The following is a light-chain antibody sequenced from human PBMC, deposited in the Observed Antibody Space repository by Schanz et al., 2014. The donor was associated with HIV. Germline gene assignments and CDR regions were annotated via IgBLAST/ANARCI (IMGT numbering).Light chain of an antibody. CDR3: QVWDSNSDHWV. V-gene: IGLV3-21*04. J-gene: IGLJ3*02. CDR2: YDS. CDR1: NIGSKS. Sequence: SYELTQQPSVSVAPGKTARITCGGNNIGSKSVHWYQQKPGQAPVLVIYYDSDRPSGIPERFSGSNSGNTATLTISRVEAGDEADYYCQVWDSNSDHWVFGGGTKLTV.